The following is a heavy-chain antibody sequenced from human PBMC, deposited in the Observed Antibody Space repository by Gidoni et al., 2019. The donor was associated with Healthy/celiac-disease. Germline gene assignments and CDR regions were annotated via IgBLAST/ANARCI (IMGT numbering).Heavy chain of an antibody. V-gene: IGHV3-33*01. J-gene: IGHJ6*02. CDR2: IWYDGSNK. CDR3: ARGGGIEPPYYDILTGSSSGYYYYGMDV. CDR1: GVTFSSYG. Sequence: QVQLVESGGGVVQPGRSLRLSCAESGVTFSSYGMHWVRQAPGKGLEWVAVIWYDGSNKYYADAVKGRFTISRDNSKNTLYLQMNSLRAEDTAVYYCARGGGIEPPYYDILTGSSSGYYYYGMDVWGQGTTVTVSS. D-gene: IGHD3-9*01.